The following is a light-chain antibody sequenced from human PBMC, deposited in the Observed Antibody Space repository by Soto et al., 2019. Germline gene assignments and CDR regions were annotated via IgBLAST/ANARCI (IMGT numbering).Light chain of an antibody. CDR1: QVISSW. CDR3: QQANSFPLT. CDR2: LAS. V-gene: IGKV1-12*01. J-gene: IGKJ4*01. Sequence: DIQMTQSPRSVSASVGDRVTITCRASQVISSWLVWYQQKPGKAPKLLIYLASHLQSGFPSRFSGPGSGTDFTLTISSLQPEDFATYYCQQANSFPLTFGGGTKVDIK.